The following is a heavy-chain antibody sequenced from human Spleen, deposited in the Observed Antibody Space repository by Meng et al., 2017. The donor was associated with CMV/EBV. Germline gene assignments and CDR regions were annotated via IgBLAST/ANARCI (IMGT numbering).Heavy chain of an antibody. CDR3: ARGEGSGDQ. CDR1: GYTFNNYA. Sequence: ASVKVSCKVSGYTFNNYAVNWVRQAPGQGPEWMGWISTYNGDTRYAQRFQDRVTMTTDTSTGTAYMELRNMRSDDTAVYYCARGEGSGDQWGQGTLVTVSS. CDR2: ISTYNGDT. J-gene: IGHJ4*02. V-gene: IGHV1-18*01. D-gene: IGHD6-19*01.